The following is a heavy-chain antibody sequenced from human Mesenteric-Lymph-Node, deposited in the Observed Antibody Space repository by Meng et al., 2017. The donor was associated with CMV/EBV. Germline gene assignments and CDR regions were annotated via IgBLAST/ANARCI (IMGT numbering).Heavy chain of an antibody. J-gene: IGHJ4*02. CDR2: IKRKAEGGTT. D-gene: IGHD3-10*01. CDR1: ELTFSNAW. Sequence: SLVASELTFSNAWVSWVRQAPGKGLEWVGRIKRKAEGGTTDSAAPVKGRFTISRDDSKNTVYLEMNSLKTEDTAVYYCTSAYGSGDNNWGQGTLVTVSS. V-gene: IGHV3-15*01. CDR3: TSAYGSGDNN.